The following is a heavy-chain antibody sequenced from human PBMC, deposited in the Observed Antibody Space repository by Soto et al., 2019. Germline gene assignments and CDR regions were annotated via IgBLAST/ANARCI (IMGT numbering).Heavy chain of an antibody. CDR1: GITFGDYW. CDR2: LKRDGRER. J-gene: IGHJ4*02. D-gene: IGHD2-8*01. CDR3: ARDVYEILGRVVRRLDS. Sequence: GGSLRLSCAASGITFGDYWMTWVRQAPGKGLEWVANLKRDGRERYYVDSVKGRFSVSRDNAKNSLYLQMNNLRPEDMAVYYCARDVYEILGRVVRRLDSWGRGTLVAVSS. V-gene: IGHV3-7*03.